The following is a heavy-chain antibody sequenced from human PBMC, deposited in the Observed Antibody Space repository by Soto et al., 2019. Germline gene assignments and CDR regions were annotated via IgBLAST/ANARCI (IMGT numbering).Heavy chain of an antibody. Sequence: GGSLRLSCAASGFTFSNAWMSWVRQAPGKGLEWVGRIKSKTDGGTTDYAAPVKGRFTISRDDSKNTLYLQMNSLKTEDTAVYYCTAIVVVPAAIEGERDFDYWGQGTLVTVSS. D-gene: IGHD2-2*01. J-gene: IGHJ4*02. V-gene: IGHV3-15*01. CDR2: IKSKTDGGTT. CDR1: GFTFSNAW. CDR3: TAIVVVPAAIEGERDFDY.